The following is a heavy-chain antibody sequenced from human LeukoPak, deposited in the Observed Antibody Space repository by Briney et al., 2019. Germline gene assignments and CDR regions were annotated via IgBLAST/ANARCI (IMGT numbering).Heavy chain of an antibody. V-gene: IGHV3-15*01. CDR1: GFTFSNAW. J-gene: IGHJ4*02. D-gene: IGHD3-22*01. CDR2: IKSKTDGGTT. Sequence: NTGGSLRLSCAASGFTFSNAWMSWVRQAPGKGLEWVGRIKSKTDGGTTDYAAPVKGRFTISRDDSKNTLYLQMNSLKTEDTAVYYCTTEYYYDSRVDYWGQGTLVTVSS. CDR3: TTEYYYDSRVDY.